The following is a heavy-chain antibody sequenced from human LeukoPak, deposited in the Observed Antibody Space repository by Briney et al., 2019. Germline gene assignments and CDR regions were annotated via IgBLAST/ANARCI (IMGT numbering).Heavy chain of an antibody. V-gene: IGHV3-74*01. CDR2: INSDGSST. J-gene: IGHJ4*02. CDR1: GFIFTNYW. D-gene: IGHD3-3*01. Sequence: PGGSLRVSCAASGFIFTNYWTTWVRQAPGKGLVWVSRINSDGSSTSYADSVKGRFTISRDNAKNTLYLQMNSLRAEDTAVYYCAISLRFLEWPGGTFDYWGQGTLVTVSS. CDR3: AISLRFLEWPGGTFDY.